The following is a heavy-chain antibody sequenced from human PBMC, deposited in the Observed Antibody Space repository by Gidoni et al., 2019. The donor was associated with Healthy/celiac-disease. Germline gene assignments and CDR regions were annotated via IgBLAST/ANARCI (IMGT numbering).Heavy chain of an antibody. V-gene: IGHV4-34*01. J-gene: IGHJ2*01. CDR2: INQSGST. Sequence: QVQLQQCGAGLLKPSATLSLTCAVYGGAFRGYYWIWIRQPPGKGLELMGEINQSGSTNYNPSLKSRVNIAVDTSKNQFSLKLSSVTDADTAVYYCARGHERDWYFDLWGRGTLVTVSS. CDR1: GGAFRGYY. CDR3: ARGHERDWYFDL.